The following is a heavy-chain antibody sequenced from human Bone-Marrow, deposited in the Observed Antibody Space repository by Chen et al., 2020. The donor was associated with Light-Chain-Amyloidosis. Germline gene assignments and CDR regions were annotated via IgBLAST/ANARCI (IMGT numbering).Heavy chain of an antibody. Sequence: EVQLEQSGPEVKKHGESLKISCKGSGYTVPNYWIGWVRQMPGKGLEWMGVIYPDDSDARYSPSFEGQVTISADKSITTAYLQWRSLKASDTAMYYCARRRDGYNFDYWGQGTLVTVSS. CDR3: ARRRDGYNFDY. D-gene: IGHD5-12*01. CDR2: IYPDDSDA. J-gene: IGHJ4*02. CDR1: GYTVPNYW. V-gene: IGHV5-51*01.